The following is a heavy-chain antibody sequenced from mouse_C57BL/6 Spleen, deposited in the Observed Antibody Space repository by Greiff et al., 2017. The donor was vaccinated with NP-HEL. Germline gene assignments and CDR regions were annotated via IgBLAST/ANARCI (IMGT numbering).Heavy chain of an antibody. J-gene: IGHJ1*03. CDR1: GYAFSSSW. CDR2: IYPGDGDT. CDR3: ARSRDYYGSKGPYWYFDV. D-gene: IGHD1-1*01. Sequence: VNVVESGPELVKPGASVKISCKASGYAFSSSWMNWVKQRPGKGLEWIGRIYPGDGDTNYNGKFKGKATLTADKSSSTAYMQLSSLTSEDSAVYFCARSRDYYGSKGPYWYFDVWGTGTTVTVSS. V-gene: IGHV1-82*01.